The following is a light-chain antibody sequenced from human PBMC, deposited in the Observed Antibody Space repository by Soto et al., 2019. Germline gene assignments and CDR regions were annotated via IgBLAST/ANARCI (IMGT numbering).Light chain of an antibody. CDR2: WAS. Sequence: DIVMTQSPDSLAVSLGERATINCKSSQSVLYSSNNENSLAWYQQKPGQPPKLLIYWASTRESGVPDRFSGGGSGTDCTLTISGLQAEDVAVYYCQQYYSVPPTFGQGTKVEI. J-gene: IGKJ1*01. V-gene: IGKV4-1*01. CDR3: QQYYSVPPT. CDR1: QSVLYSSNNENS.